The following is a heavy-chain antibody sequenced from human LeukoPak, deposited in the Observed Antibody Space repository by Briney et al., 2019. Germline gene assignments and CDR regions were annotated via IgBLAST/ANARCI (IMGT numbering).Heavy chain of an antibody. D-gene: IGHD2/OR15-2a*01. CDR3: ARAALYHYYYMDV. CDR2: IHPNSGGT. J-gene: IGHJ6*03. Sequence: ASVKVSCKASGYTFTGYYLHWVRQAPGQGLEWMGWIHPNSGGTNYAQKFQGRVTMTRDTSISTAYLDLSRLRSDDTAVYYCARAALYHYYYMDVWGKGTTVTVSS. V-gene: IGHV1-2*02. CDR1: GYTFTGYY.